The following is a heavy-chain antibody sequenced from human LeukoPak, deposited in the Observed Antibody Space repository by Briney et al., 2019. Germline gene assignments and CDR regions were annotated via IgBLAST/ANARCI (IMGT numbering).Heavy chain of an antibody. CDR3: ARDRELGIEDGY. J-gene: IGHJ4*02. D-gene: IGHD7-27*01. V-gene: IGHV3-21*01. Sequence: GGSLRLSRAASGFTFSSYSMNWVRQAPGKGLEWVSSISSSSSYIYYADSVKGRFTISRDNAKNSLYLQMNSLRAEDTAVYYCARDRELGIEDGYWGQGTLVTVSS. CDR1: GFTFSSYS. CDR2: ISSSSSYI.